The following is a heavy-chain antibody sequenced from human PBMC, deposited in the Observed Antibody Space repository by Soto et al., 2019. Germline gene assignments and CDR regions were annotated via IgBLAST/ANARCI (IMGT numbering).Heavy chain of an antibody. V-gene: IGHV1-18*01. CDR3: SIVHTYLTPTPHHV. CDR1: GYIFVNYG. J-gene: IGHJ6*02. Sequence: QVQLVQSGDEVRKPGSSVKVSCKASGYIFVNYGIAWVRQAPGQGLEWMGWISPYSGNTHHASKVQATLTMTTTTSTTTAYMDLGRLTSPDTAVYYFSIVHTYLTPTPHHVCSQAPTFTFSS. CDR2: ISPYSGNT.